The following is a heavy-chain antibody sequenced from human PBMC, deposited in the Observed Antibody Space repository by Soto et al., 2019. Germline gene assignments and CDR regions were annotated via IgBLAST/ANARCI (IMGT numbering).Heavy chain of an antibody. V-gene: IGHV1-24*01. CDR3: ATDIDP. CDR2: FDPEDGET. Sequence: ASVKVSCKVSGYTLTELSMHWVRQAPGKGLEWMGGFDPEDGETIYAQKFQGRVTMIEDTSTDTAYMELSSLRSEDTVVYYCATDIDPWGQGTLGTVSS. CDR1: GYTLTELS. J-gene: IGHJ5*02.